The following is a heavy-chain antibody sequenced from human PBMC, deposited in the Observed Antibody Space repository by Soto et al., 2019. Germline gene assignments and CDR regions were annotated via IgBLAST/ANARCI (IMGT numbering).Heavy chain of an antibody. J-gene: IGHJ5*02. CDR3: ARGGEDIVVVPAAMGVFWFDP. D-gene: IGHD2-2*01. CDR2: IIPIFGTA. CDR1: GGTFSIYA. Sequence: SVKVSCKASGGTFSIYAISGVLQSPGRGLEWMGGIIPIFGTANYAQKFQGRVTITADKSTSTAYMELSSLRSEDTAVYYCARGGEDIVVVPAAMGVFWFDPWGQGTLVTVSS. V-gene: IGHV1-69*06.